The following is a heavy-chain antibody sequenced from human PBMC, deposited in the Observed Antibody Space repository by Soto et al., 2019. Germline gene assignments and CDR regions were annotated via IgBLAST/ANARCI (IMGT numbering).Heavy chain of an antibody. CDR3: ARDPGGYSYGSYSFDY. Sequence: SETLSLTCTVSGGSISSYYWSWIRQPAGKGLEWIGRIYTSGSTNYNPSLKSRVTMSVDTSKNQFSLKLSSVTAADTAVYYCARDPGGYSYGSYSFDYWGQGTLVTVSS. CDR2: IYTSGST. J-gene: IGHJ4*02. D-gene: IGHD5-18*01. V-gene: IGHV4-4*07. CDR1: GGSISSYY.